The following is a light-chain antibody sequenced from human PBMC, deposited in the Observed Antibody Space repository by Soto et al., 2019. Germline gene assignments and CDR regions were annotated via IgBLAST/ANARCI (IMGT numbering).Light chain of an antibody. V-gene: IGLV1-40*01. Sequence: QSVLTQPPSVSGAPGQRVTISCTGTTSNIGAGYDVHWYQQLPGKAPKLLIYGNTNRPSGVPDRLSGSKSSTSASLAITGLQAEDEADYYCQSYDSSLTGWVFGGGTKLTVL. J-gene: IGLJ3*02. CDR2: GNT. CDR3: QSYDSSLTGWV. CDR1: TSNIGAGYD.